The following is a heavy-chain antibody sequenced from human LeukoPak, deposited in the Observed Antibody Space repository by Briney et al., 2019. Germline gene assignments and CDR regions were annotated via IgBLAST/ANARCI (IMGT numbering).Heavy chain of an antibody. CDR3: ARVAHQLLDQYHFDS. Sequence: GGSLRLSCATPGFTFSDYWMSWVRQAPGQGLEWVANIKEDGSEKYYVDSVKGRSTISRDKGKNSLFLQMNSLRAEDTAVYYCARVAHQLLDQYHFDSWGQGTLITVSS. D-gene: IGHD2-2*01. CDR1: GFTFSDYW. J-gene: IGHJ4*02. CDR2: IKEDGSEK. V-gene: IGHV3-7*01.